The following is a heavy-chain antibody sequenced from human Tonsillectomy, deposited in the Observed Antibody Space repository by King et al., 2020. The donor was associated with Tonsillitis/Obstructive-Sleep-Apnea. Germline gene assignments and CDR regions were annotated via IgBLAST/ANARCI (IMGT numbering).Heavy chain of an antibody. CDR1: GFIFSDSW. Sequence: DVQLVESGGGLVQPGGSLRVSCAASGFIFSDSWMSWVRQAPGKGLEWVANIKQDGGEKYYVDSVKGRFTISRDNAKNSLFLQMSSLRAEDTAVYYCVRDGGGFDYWGKGTLVTVSS. J-gene: IGHJ4*02. CDR2: IKQDGGEK. D-gene: IGHD3-16*01. V-gene: IGHV3-7*03. CDR3: VRDGGGFDY.